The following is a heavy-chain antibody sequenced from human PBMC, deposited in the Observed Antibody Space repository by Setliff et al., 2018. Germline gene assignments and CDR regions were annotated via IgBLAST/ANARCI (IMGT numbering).Heavy chain of an antibody. D-gene: IGHD1-26*01. CDR2: INWDGATT. CDR3: TRFGDRDGIGI. CDR1: GFTFNRHG. Sequence: GGSLRLSCAASGFTFNRHGMNWVRQVPGKGLEWVSTINWDGATTAYADSVKGRFTISRDNAKNSLYLHMDSLRDEDTALYYCTRFGDRDGIGIWGQGTMVTVSS. J-gene: IGHJ3*02. V-gene: IGHV3-20*04.